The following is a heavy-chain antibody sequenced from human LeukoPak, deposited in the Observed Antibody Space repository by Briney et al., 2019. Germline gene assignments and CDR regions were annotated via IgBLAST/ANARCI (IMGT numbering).Heavy chain of an antibody. J-gene: IGHJ5*02. CDR2: IYYSGST. CDR1: GGSGSSSDYH. V-gene: IGHV4-39*01. CDR3: ARLQLERRGPWFDP. Sequence: PSETLSLTCNVSGGSGSSSDYHWGWIRQPPGKGLEWIGSIYYSGSTYYNPSLKNRVTISADTSKNQFSLKLSSVTAADTAVYYCARLQLERRGPWFDPWGQGTLVTVSS. D-gene: IGHD1-1*01.